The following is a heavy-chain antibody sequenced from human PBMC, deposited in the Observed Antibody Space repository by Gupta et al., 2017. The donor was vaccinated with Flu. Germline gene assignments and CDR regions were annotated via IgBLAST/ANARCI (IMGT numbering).Heavy chain of an antibody. CDR2: ISSSSSTI. Sequence: EVQLVESGGGLVQPGGSLRLSCAASGFTFSSYSMNWVRQAPGKGLEWVSYISSSSSTIYYADSVKGRFTISRDNAKNSLYLQMNSLRDEDTAVYYCARAGVRLNYYDSPKGFYYGMDVWGQGTTVTVSS. J-gene: IGHJ6*02. V-gene: IGHV3-48*02. D-gene: IGHD3-22*01. CDR3: ARAGVRLNYYDSPKGFYYGMDV. CDR1: GFTFSSYS.